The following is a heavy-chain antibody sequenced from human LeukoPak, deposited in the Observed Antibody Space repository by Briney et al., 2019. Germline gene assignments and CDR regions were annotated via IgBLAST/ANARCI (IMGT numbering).Heavy chain of an antibody. CDR1: GGTFSSYA. D-gene: IGHD6-19*01. CDR3: ARGLNSLYSSGWTPSDY. J-gene: IGHJ4*02. V-gene: IGHV1-69*04. Sequence: SVKVSCKASGGTFSSYAISWVRQAPGQGLEWMGRIIPILGIANYAQKFQGRVTITADKSTSTAYMELSSLRSEDTAVYYCARGLNSLYSSGWTPSDYWGQGTLVTVSS. CDR2: IIPILGIA.